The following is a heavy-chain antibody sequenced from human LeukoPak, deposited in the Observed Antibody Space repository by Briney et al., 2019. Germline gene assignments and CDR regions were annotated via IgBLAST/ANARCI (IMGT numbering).Heavy chain of an antibody. CDR3: ARVRDYDILTGLLV. V-gene: IGHV3-48*01. CDR1: GFTFSSYS. D-gene: IGHD3-9*01. CDR2: ISSSSTI. J-gene: IGHJ6*02. Sequence: GGSLRLSCAASGFTFSSYSMNWVRQAPGKGLEWVSYISSSSTIYYADSVKGRFTISRDNAKNSLYLQMNSLRAEDTAVYYCARVRDYDILTGLLVWGQGTTVTVSS.